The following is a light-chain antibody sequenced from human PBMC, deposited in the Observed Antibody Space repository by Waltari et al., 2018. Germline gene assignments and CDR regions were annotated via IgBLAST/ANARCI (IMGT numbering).Light chain of an antibody. CDR1: GRDVGAYNY. V-gene: IGLV2-11*01. J-gene: IGLJ3*02. CDR3: CSYAGTWV. CDR2: DVT. Sequence: QSALTQPRSVSGSPGQSVTISCTVTGRDVGAYNYVSWYQQHPGKAPKLVIYDVTKRPSGVPDRFSGSRSGNSASLTISGLQAEDEADYYCCSYAGTWVFGGGTKLTVL.